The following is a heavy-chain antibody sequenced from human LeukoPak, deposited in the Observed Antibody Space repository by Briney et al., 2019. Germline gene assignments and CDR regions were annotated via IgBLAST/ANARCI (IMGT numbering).Heavy chain of an antibody. J-gene: IGHJ4*02. CDR1: GGAVSSGGYY. CDR2: IYYSGST. CDR3: ASRKVTTGVDYFDY. Sequence: SETLSLTCTVSGGAVSSGGYYWSWIRQHPGKGLEWIGYIYYSGSTYYNPSLKSRVTISVDTSKNQFSLKLSSVTAADTAVYYCASRKVTTGVDYFDYWGQGTLVTVSS. D-gene: IGHD4-23*01. V-gene: IGHV4-31*03.